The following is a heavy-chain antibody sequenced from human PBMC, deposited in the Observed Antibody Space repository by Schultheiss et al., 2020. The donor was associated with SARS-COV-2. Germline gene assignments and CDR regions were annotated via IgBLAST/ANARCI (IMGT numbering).Heavy chain of an antibody. CDR1: GFSFSSYW. D-gene: IGHD1-26*01. CDR2: ISYDGSNK. V-gene: IGHV3-30*03. Sequence: GGSLRLSCAASGFSFSSYWMSWVRQAPGKGLEWVAVISYDGSNKHYGDSVKGRFTISRDNSKNTLYLQMNSLRAEDTAVYYCARDRSGSYYVFDYWGQGTLVTVSS. CDR3: ARDRSGSYYVFDY. J-gene: IGHJ4*02.